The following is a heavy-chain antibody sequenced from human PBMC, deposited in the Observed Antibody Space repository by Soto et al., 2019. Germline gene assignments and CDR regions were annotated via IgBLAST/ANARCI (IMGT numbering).Heavy chain of an antibody. V-gene: IGHV3-30-3*01. CDR3: ARSTPVTYYFDY. CDR1: GFTFSSYA. D-gene: IGHD4-4*01. Sequence: QVQLVESGGGVVQPGRSLRLSCAASGFTFSSYAMHWVRQAPGKGLEWVAVISYDGSNKYYADSVKGRFTISRDNSKNTRYLQMNSLRAEDTAVYYCARSTPVTYYFDYWGQGTLVTVSS. CDR2: ISYDGSNK. J-gene: IGHJ4*02.